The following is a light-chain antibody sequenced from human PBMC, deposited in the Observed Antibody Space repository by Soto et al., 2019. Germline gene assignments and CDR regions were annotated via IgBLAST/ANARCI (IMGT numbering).Light chain of an antibody. Sequence: DIVMTQSPGTLSLSPGERATLSCRASQSVSSYLAWYQQKPDQAPRLLIYDASNRATGIPARFSGSGSGTDFTLTISSLEPEDFGVYYCLQRSNWPLTFGGGTKVDI. V-gene: IGKV3-11*01. CDR3: LQRSNWPLT. J-gene: IGKJ4*01. CDR1: QSVSSY. CDR2: DAS.